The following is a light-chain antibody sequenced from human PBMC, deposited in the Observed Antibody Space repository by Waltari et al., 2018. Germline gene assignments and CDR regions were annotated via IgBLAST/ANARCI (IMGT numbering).Light chain of an antibody. V-gene: IGKV1-5*03. CDR2: KAS. J-gene: IGKJ1*01. CDR3: HQYNSYSGT. CDR1: QSINNL. Sequence: IQMTQSHSALSASIGERVNITCRASQSINNLLAWYQLKPGKAPKLLIYKASYLESGVPSRFSGSGSGTEFTLTISSLQPDDFATYYCHQYNSYSGTFGHGTKVEIK.